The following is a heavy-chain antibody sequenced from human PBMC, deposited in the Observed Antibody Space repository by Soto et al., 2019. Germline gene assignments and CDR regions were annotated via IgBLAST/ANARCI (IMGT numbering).Heavy chain of an antibody. V-gene: IGHV3-30*18. CDR2: ISYDGSNK. D-gene: IGHD6-13*01. J-gene: IGHJ6*02. Sequence: GGSRWLSSVSCGFTLRSFGMHGLRKAPGEGRQWVAVISYDGSNKYYADSVKGRFTISRDNSKNTLYLQMNSLRAEDTAVYYCAKEYSSSWFSDYYYYGMDVWGQGSTVTVSS. CDR1: GFTLRSFG. CDR3: AKEYSSSWFSDYYYYGMDV.